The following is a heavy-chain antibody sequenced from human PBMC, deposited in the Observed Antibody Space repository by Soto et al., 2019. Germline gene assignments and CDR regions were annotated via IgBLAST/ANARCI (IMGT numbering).Heavy chain of an antibody. Sequence: QLQLHQWGAGLFKPSETMSLTCDVYGGSFNDYYWTWIRQPPGKGLAWIGEINHSGKTNYIPSLKSRVTISVDAPKNQFLLKLNSVTAADTAVYFCARQDNRDYSSSYAFDIWGLGTLVTVSS. CDR1: GGSFNDYY. V-gene: IGHV4-34*01. J-gene: IGHJ3*02. D-gene: IGHD4-4*01. CDR3: ARQDNRDYSSSYAFDI. CDR2: INHSGKT.